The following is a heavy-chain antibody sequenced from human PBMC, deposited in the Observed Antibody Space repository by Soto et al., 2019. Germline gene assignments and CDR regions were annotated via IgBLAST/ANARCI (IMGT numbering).Heavy chain of an antibody. CDR1: GYPFTSYG. J-gene: IGHJ4*02. CDR2: ISAYNGKT. D-gene: IGHD6-19*01. CDR3: ARARLIAVTGLLHY. Sequence: QVQLVQSGAEVKKPGASVKVSCKTSGYPFTSYGINWVRQAPGQGPEWMGWISAYNGKTSYTQKFKGRVTMTTDTSTSTAYMELRSLRSDDTAVYYCARARLIAVTGLLHYWGQGTLVTVSS. V-gene: IGHV1-18*01.